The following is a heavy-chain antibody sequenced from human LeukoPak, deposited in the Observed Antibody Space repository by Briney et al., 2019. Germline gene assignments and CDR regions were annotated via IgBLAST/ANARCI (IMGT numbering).Heavy chain of an antibody. CDR1: GYTFTGYY. J-gene: IGHJ4*02. CDR3: ATAGFYYGPFDY. Sequence: ASVKVSCKASGYTFTGYYMHWVRQAPGQGLEWMGWINPNSGGTNYAQKFQGWVIMTRDTSISTAYMELSRLRSDDTAVYYCATAGFYYGPFDYWGQGTLVTVSS. V-gene: IGHV1-2*04. CDR2: INPNSGGT. D-gene: IGHD3-10*01.